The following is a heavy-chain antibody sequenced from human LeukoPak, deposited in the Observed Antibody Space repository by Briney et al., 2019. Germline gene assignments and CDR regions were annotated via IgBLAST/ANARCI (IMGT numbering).Heavy chain of an antibody. CDR3: ARVSYGDNATPFDY. J-gene: IGHJ4*02. CDR1: GYSFTAYY. V-gene: IGHV1-2*06. D-gene: IGHD4/OR15-4a*01. CDR2: INPNSGGT. Sequence: ASVKVSCKTSGYSFTAYYMHWVRQTPGPGLEWMGRINPNSGGTDYAQKFQGRVTMTRDTSISTAYMELSRLKSDDTAVYYCARVSYGDNATPFDYWGQGTLVTVSS.